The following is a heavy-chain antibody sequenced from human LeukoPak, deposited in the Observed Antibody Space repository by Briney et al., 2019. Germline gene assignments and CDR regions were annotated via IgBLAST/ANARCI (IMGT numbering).Heavy chain of an antibody. D-gene: IGHD1-26*01. J-gene: IGHJ4*02. V-gene: IGHV1-58*02. CDR3: AAVIVGATGYYFDY. CDR1: GFTFSSSV. Sequence: SVKLSCTASGFTFSSSVMQWVRQARGQRHEWIGWIVVGSGNTNYAQKFQERVTITRDMSTSTAYMELSSLRSEDTAVYYCAAVIVGATGYYFDYWGQGTLVTVSS. CDR2: IVVGSGNT.